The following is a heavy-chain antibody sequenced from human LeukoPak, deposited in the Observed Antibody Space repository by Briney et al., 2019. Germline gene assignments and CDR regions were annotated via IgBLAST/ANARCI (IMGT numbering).Heavy chain of an antibody. J-gene: IGHJ5*02. V-gene: IGHV4-59*08. D-gene: IGHD3-9*01. CDR3: ARVAAIFNNWFDP. CDR2: IYYSGST. Sequence: PSETLSLTCTVSGGSISSYYWSWIRQPLGKGLEWIGYIYYSGSTNYNPSLKSRVTISIATSKSQFSLRLTSVTAADTAVYYCARVAAIFNNWFDPWGQGTLVTVSS. CDR1: GGSISSYY.